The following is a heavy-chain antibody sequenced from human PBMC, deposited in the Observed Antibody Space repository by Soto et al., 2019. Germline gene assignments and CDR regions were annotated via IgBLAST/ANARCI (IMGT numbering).Heavy chain of an antibody. V-gene: IGHV1-69*13. CDR3: ARDRGYYDSSGYSDWYFDL. J-gene: IGHJ2*01. CDR2: IIPIFGTA. D-gene: IGHD3-22*01. Sequence: SVKVSCKASGGTFSSYAISWVRQAPGQGLEWMGGIIPIFGTANYAQKFQGRVTITADESTSTAYMELSSLRSEDTAVYYCARDRGYYDSSGYSDWYFDLWGRGTMVTVYS. CDR1: GGTFSSYA.